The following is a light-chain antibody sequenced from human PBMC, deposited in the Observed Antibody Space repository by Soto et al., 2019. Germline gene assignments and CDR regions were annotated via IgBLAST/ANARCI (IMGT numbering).Light chain of an antibody. CDR1: QSVSSY. J-gene: IGKJ2*01. Sequence: EIVLTQSPATLSLSPGERATLSCRASQSVSSYLAWYQQKPGQDPRLLIYDASNRATGIPARFSGSGSGTDFTLTISSLEPEDFAVYYCQQRSNWPGTFGQGTKLEIK. CDR2: DAS. V-gene: IGKV3-11*01. CDR3: QQRSNWPGT.